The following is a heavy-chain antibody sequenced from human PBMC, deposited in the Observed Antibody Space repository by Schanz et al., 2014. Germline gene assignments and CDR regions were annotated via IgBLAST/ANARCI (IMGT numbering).Heavy chain of an antibody. V-gene: IGHV3-48*01. CDR3: ARDLSSLIQGDV. D-gene: IGHD2-2*01. CDR1: GFTFTNYA. Sequence: EVQLLESGGGLVQPGGSLRLSCAASGFTFTNYAMTWVRQAPGKGLEWVSYISSSSGTIYYADSVKGRFTISRDNAKNLLYLQMNGLRAEDTAVYFCARDLSSLIQGDVWGKGTTVTVSS. J-gene: IGHJ6*04. CDR2: ISSSSGTI.